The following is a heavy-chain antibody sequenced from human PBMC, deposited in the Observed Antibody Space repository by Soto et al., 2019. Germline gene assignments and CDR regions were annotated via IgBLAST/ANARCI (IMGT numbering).Heavy chain of an antibody. V-gene: IGHV4-59*01. D-gene: IGHD3-9*01. CDR2: IYYSGST. Sequence: SETQSLTWTVFGGTISSYYWSWIRQSPGKGLEWIGYIYYSGSTNYNPSLKSRVTISVDTSKNQFSLKLSSVTAADTAVYYCARLEGTGLSQIDYWGQRTLVTVSS. J-gene: IGHJ4*02. CDR3: ARLEGTGLSQIDY. CDR1: GGTISSYY.